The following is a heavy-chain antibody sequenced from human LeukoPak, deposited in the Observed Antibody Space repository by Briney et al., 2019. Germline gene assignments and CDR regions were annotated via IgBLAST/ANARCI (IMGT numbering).Heavy chain of an antibody. CDR1: GGSISSSSYY. Sequence: KPSETLSLTCTVSGGSISSSSYYWGWIRQPPGKGLEWIGSIYYSGSTYYNPSLKSRVTISVDTSKNQFSLKLSSVTAADTAVYYCARHDLGGFPGSRVHPWGQGTLVTVSS. CDR3: ARHDLGGFPGSRVHP. J-gene: IGHJ5*02. D-gene: IGHD3-10*01. V-gene: IGHV4-39*01. CDR2: IYYSGST.